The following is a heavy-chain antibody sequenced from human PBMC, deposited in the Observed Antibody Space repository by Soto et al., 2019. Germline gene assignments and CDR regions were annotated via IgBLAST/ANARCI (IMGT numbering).Heavy chain of an antibody. CDR3: ARMATFGSLNWFEP. Sequence: ASVKVSCKASGYSFTNNDVTWVRQATGQGLEWMGWMNPGSGDTGYAQKFQGRVSMTRDISIATAYMELSSLRSDDTAIYYCARMATFGSLNWFEPWSPGTLVTVS. V-gene: IGHV1-8*01. CDR2: MNPGSGDT. CDR1: GYSFTNND. J-gene: IGHJ5*02. D-gene: IGHD3-16*01.